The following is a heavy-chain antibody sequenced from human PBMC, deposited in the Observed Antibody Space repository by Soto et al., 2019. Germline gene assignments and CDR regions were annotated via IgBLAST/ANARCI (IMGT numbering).Heavy chain of an antibody. CDR2: VSPIFGTP. CDR1: GGTFSSYT. Sequence: QVQLVQSGAEVKKPGSSVTVSCKASGGTFSSYTISWVRQTPGQGLEWKAGVSPIFGTPIYAQKFQDRVTITVDDATMTAYMEMKRLTSEDTAVYYCARVVVGSRLSLDYWGQGTLVTISS. J-gene: IGHJ4*02. V-gene: IGHV1-69*01. D-gene: IGHD1-26*01. CDR3: ARVVVGSRLSLDY.